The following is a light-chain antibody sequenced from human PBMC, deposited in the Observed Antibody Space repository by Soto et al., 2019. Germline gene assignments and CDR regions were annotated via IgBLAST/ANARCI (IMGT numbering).Light chain of an antibody. CDR1: SSDVGSYNR. Sequence: QYALTQPASVSGSPGQSITISCTGTSSDVGSYNRVSWYQQHPGKAPKLMIYEGTKRPSGVSTRFSGSKSGNTASLTISGLLAEDEGDYYCCSYTTPYTYVFGTGTKLTVL. CDR2: EGT. CDR3: CSYTTPYTYV. J-gene: IGLJ1*01. V-gene: IGLV2-23*01.